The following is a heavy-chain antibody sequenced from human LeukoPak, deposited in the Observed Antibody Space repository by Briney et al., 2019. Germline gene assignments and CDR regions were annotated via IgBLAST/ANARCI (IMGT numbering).Heavy chain of an antibody. CDR2: INDSGST. CDR1: GGSLSGYY. V-gene: IGHV4-34*01. Sequence: RSETLSLTCAVYGGSLSGYYWSWIRQPPGKGLEWIGEINDSGSTNYNPSLKSRVTISVDTSKNQFSLKLSSVTAADTAVYYCARGAPYYYTSGSYEGAYWGQGTLVTVSS. CDR3: ARGAPYYYTSGSYEGAY. D-gene: IGHD3-10*01. J-gene: IGHJ4*02.